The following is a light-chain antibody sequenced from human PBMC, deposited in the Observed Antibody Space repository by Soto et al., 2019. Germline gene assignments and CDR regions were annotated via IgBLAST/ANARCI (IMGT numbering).Light chain of an antibody. CDR1: QGISSY. J-gene: IGKJ3*01. CDR2: AAS. Sequence: AIRMTQSPSSFSASTGDRVTITCRASQGISSYLAWYQQKPGKAPKLLIYAASTLQSGVPSSFSGSGSGTDFTLSISCLPSEDFATYYCQQYYSDPRTFGPGTKVDIK. CDR3: QQYYSDPRT. V-gene: IGKV1-8*01.